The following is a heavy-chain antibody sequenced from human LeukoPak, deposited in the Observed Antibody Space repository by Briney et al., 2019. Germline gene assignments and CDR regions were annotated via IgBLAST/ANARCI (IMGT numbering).Heavy chain of an antibody. Sequence: SETLSLTCTVSGGSISDYYWSWIRQPAGKGLEWIGRIYYSGSTNYNPSLKSRVTISVDTSKNQFSLKLSSVTAADTAVYYCARQNDDILTGYYGGAGYYYGMDVWGQGTTVTVSS. CDR3: ARQNDDILTGYYGGAGYYYGMDV. J-gene: IGHJ6*02. CDR2: IYYSGST. CDR1: GGSISDYY. D-gene: IGHD3-9*01. V-gene: IGHV4-59*08.